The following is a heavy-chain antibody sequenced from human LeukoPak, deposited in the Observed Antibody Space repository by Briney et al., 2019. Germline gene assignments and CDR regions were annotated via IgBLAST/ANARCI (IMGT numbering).Heavy chain of an antibody. Sequence: GGSLRLSCAASGFTFSNYWMTWVRQAPGKGLEWVGRIKSKTDGGTTDYAAPVKGRFTISRDDSKNRLYLQMNSLKTEDTAVYYCTTGPGYYDGNDYFDYWGQGTLVTVSS. V-gene: IGHV3-15*01. CDR1: GFTFSNYW. J-gene: IGHJ4*02. D-gene: IGHD3-22*01. CDR2: IKSKTDGGTT. CDR3: TTGPGYYDGNDYFDY.